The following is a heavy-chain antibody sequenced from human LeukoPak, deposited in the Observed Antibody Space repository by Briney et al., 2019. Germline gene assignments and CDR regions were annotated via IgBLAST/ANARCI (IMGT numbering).Heavy chain of an antibody. CDR2: FKSKTVGGTK. CDR1: GFTFSNAG. D-gene: IGHD3-16*01. CDR3: ATDQQGYYDYVWGSYTAFDI. V-gene: IGHV3-15*01. Sequence: GGSLRSPGEALGFTFSNAGLSWVGRAPGKGRNWVGRFKSKTVGGTKDYAAPVKGRFTISRDDSKNTLYLQMNSLKTEDTAVYYCATDQQGYYDYVWGSYTAFDIWGQGTMVTVSS. J-gene: IGHJ3*02.